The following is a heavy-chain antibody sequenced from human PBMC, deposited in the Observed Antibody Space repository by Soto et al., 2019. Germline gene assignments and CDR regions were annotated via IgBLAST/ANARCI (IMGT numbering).Heavy chain of an antibody. J-gene: IGHJ6*02. V-gene: IGHV3-30*18. CDR3: AKDLGIAARPGYYYYGMDV. CDR1: GFTFSSYG. Sequence: GGSLRLSCAASGFTFSSYGMHWVRQAPGKGLEWVAVISYDGSNKYYADSVKGRFTISRDNSKNTLYLQMNSLRAEDTAVYYCAKDLGIAARPGYYYYGMDVWGQGTTVTVSS. CDR2: ISYDGSNK. D-gene: IGHD6-6*01.